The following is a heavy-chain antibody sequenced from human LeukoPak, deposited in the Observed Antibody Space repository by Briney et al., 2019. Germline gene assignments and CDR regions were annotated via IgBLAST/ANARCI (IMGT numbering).Heavy chain of an antibody. CDR2: ISSSGSTI. J-gene: IGHJ4*02. CDR1: RFTFSSYG. D-gene: IGHD3-10*01. V-gene: IGHV3-48*03. Sequence: PGGSLRLSCAASRFTFSSYGMNWVRQAPGKGLEWVSYISSSGSTIYYADFVKGRFTISRDNAKTSLYLQMNGLRAEATAVYYCASRVGDFWGQGTLVTVSS. CDR3: ASRVGDF.